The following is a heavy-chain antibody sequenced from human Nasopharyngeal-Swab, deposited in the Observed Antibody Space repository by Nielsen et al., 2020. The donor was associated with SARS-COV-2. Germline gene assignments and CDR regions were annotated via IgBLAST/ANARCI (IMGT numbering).Heavy chain of an antibody. CDR1: GGSLSTSHFY. V-gene: IGHV4-39*01. J-gene: IGHJ6*02. D-gene: IGHD2-2*01. Sequence: SETLSPTCTVSGGSLSTSHFYWGWIRQPPGKGLEWIGTISYSGSTYYNPSLKSRVTISPDTSKNQFSLKLTSVTAADTALYYCARRTYQLPHYYYYYGMDVWGQGTTVTVSS. CDR2: ISYSGST. CDR3: ARRTYQLPHYYYYYGMDV.